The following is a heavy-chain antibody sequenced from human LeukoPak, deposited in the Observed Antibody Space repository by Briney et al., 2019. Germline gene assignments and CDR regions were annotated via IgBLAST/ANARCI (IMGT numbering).Heavy chain of an antibody. D-gene: IGHD6-19*01. J-gene: IGHJ4*02. CDR1: GGSISSYY. CDR3: ASPRESGYSSGWFDY. Sequence: SETLSLTCTVSGGSISSYYWSWIRQPPGKGLEWIGYIYYSGSTNYNPSLKSRVTISVDTSKNQFSLKLSSVTAADTAVYYCASPRESGYSSGWFDYWGQGTLVTVSS. V-gene: IGHV4-59*08. CDR2: IYYSGST.